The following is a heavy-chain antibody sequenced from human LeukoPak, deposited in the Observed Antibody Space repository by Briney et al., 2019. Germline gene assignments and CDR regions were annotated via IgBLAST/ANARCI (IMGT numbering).Heavy chain of an antibody. Sequence: PGGSLRLSCAASGFTFSSYAMHWVRQAPGKGLEWVAVISYDGSNKYYADSVKGRFTISRDNSKNTLYLQMNSLRAEDTAVYYCARDENYFDYWGQGTLVTASS. J-gene: IGHJ4*02. CDR3: ARDENYFDY. CDR1: GFTFSSYA. CDR2: ISYDGSNK. V-gene: IGHV3-30-3*01.